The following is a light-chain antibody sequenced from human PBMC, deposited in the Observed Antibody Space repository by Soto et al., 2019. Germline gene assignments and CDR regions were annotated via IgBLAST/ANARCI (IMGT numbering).Light chain of an antibody. CDR3: QVWNSFSDHPYV. J-gene: IGLJ1*01. CDR1: KLGDKY. CDR2: QDS. V-gene: IGLV3-1*01. Sequence: SYELTQPPSVSVSPGQTASITCSGDKLGDKYACWYQQKPGQSPVLVIYQDSKRPSGIPERFSGSNSGNTATLTISGTQAMDEADYYCQVWNSFSDHPYVFGSGTKLTVL.